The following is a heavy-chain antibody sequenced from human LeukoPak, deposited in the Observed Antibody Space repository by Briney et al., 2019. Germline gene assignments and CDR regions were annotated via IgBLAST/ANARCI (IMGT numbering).Heavy chain of an antibody. J-gene: IGHJ6*03. CDR1: GFTFSNYY. CDR2: ISSSGSTI. D-gene: IGHD3-3*01. Sequence: GGSLRLSCAASGFTFSNYYMSWIRQAPGKGLGWVSYISSSGSTIYYADSVKGRFTISRDNAKNSLYLQMNSLRAEDTAVYYCARKGDFWSGYMDVWGKGTTVTVSS. V-gene: IGHV3-11*01. CDR3: ARKGDFWSGYMDV.